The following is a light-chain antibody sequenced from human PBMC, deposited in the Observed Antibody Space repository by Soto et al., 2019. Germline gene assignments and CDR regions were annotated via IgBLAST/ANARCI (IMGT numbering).Light chain of an antibody. J-gene: IGKJ4*01. CDR1: HNLRHSDGRTY. V-gene: IGKV2D-29*01. Sequence: EIVLTQTPPSLSVYPGQPAAISCKSSHNLRHSDGRTYVYWYVQRPGQTPQVLIYEVSNRLSGVPDRFGGYGAGTDFTLEISRVEVADVCIYYCMKTIQLPLTFGGGTKGDIK. CDR2: EVS. CDR3: MKTIQLPLT.